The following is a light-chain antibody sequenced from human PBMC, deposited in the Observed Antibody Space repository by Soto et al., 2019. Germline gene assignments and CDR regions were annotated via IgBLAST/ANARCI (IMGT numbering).Light chain of an antibody. CDR3: QQYNNYSWT. Sequence: GDRGTITCRASQSISSWLAWYQQKPGKAAKLLIYKASSLESGVPSRFSGSGSGTEFTLTISSLQPDDIATYYSQQYNNYSWTFGQGTKV. V-gene: IGKV1-5*03. CDR1: QSISSW. CDR2: KAS. J-gene: IGKJ1*01.